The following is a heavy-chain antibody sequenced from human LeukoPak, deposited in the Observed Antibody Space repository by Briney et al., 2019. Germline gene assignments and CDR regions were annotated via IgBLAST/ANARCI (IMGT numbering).Heavy chain of an antibody. CDR2: ISGRSSHT. V-gene: IGHV3-21*03. J-gene: IGHJ4*02. CDR3: GRAFPPLRTSSAGDL. D-gene: IGHD3-16*01. Sequence: GGSLRLSCSASGFTFSDYDMNWIRQAPGKGLEWISAISGRSSHTYYGDSVKGRFSISRDNAKNLLYLQMNGLGAEDRAVYHCGRAFPPLRTSSAGDLWGQGTLVTVSS. CDR1: GFTFSDYD.